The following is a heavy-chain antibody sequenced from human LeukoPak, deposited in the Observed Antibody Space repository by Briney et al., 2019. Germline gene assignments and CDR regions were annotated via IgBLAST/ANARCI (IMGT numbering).Heavy chain of an antibody. V-gene: IGHV3-7*01. D-gene: IGHD2/OR15-2a*01. Sequence: GGSLRLSCVVSGFTFSRYWMTWVRQAPGKGMEWVANMRQDGKEKNYGDSVRGRFTISRDNAKISLYLQMNSLRAEDTAVYYCSTDRLCSNDYWGQGTLVTVSS. CDR2: MRQDGKEK. CDR3: STDRLCSNDY. J-gene: IGHJ4*02. CDR1: GFTFSRYW.